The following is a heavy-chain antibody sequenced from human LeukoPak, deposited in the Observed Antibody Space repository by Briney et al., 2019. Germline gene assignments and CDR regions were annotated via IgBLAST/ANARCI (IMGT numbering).Heavy chain of an antibody. CDR1: GFTFSDYT. CDR3: ARGVGATLYYFDY. V-gene: IGHV3-64*04. CDR2: ITANARSK. D-gene: IGHD1-26*01. Sequence: GGSLRLSCAGSGFTFSDYTMHWVRQGPGKGLEYVSAITANARSKYHADSVKGRFTISRDNSKNTLYLQMNSLRAEDTAVYYCARGVGATLYYFDYWGQGTLVTVSS. J-gene: IGHJ4*02.